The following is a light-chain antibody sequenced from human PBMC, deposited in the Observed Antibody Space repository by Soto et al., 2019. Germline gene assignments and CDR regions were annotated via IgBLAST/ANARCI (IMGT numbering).Light chain of an antibody. CDR1: QSVSSY. Sequence: EIVMTQSPATLSVSPGERATLSCRASQSVSSYLAWYQHEPGQAPRLLIYDASNRATGIPARFSGSGSGTDFTLTISSLEPEDFAVYYCQQRTNWPLTFGGGTKVDI. J-gene: IGKJ4*01. CDR2: DAS. CDR3: QQRTNWPLT. V-gene: IGKV3-11*01.